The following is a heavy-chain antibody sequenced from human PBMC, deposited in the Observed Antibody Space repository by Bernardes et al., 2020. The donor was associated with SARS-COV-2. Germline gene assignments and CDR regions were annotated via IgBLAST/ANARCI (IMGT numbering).Heavy chain of an antibody. CDR3: VRHYYGSLD. D-gene: IGHD3-10*01. Sequence: SETLSLTCTVSGGSIRGHYCSWIRQPPGKGLEWIGFMREGESAGYNPYLRSRATMSVDTSKNQVSLKLTSVTTADTAVYYCVRHYYGSLDWGQGTLVTVSP. CDR1: GGSIRGHY. CDR2: MREGESA. V-gene: IGHV4-59*11. J-gene: IGHJ4*02.